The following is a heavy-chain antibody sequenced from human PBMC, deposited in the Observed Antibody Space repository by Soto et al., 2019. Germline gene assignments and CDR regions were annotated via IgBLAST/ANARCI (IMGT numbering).Heavy chain of an antibody. CDR1: GFTFDDFA. CDR3: AKGSWAGTRGHFDN. CDR2: VSWNSGSI. V-gene: IGHV3-9*01. Sequence: VQLVESGGGLVQPGRSLRLSCAASGFTFDDFAMHWVRQTPGKGLEWVSGVSWNSGSIAYADSVRGRFTISRDNGEKSVFLELNSLRAEDTALYFCAKGSWAGTRGHFDNWGQGTPVTVSS. J-gene: IGHJ4*02.